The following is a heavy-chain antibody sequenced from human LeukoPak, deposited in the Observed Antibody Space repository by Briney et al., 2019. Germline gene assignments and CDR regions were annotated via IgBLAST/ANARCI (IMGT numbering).Heavy chain of an antibody. Sequence: SETLSLTYAVYGVSFSGYYWSWIRQPPGKGLEWIGEINHSGSTNYNPSLKSRVTISVDTSKNQFSLKLNSVTAADTAVYYCATYGSGSYRFDPWGQGTLVTVSS. V-gene: IGHV4-34*01. CDR1: GVSFSGYY. CDR3: ATYGSGSYRFDP. J-gene: IGHJ5*02. D-gene: IGHD3-10*01. CDR2: INHSGST.